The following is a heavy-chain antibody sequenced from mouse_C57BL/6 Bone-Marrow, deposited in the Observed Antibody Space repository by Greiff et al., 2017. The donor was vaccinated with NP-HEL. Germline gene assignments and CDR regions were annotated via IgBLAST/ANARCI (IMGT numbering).Heavy chain of an antibody. CDR1: GYTFTSYW. CDR3: ARRRNDYDGAFDY. Sequence: QVQLQQSGAELAKPGASVKLSCTASGYTFTSYWMHWVKQRPGQGLEWIGYINPSSGYTKYNQKFKDKATLTADKSSSTAYMQLSSLTYEDSAVYYCARRRNDYDGAFDYWGQGTTLTVSS. CDR2: INPSSGYT. V-gene: IGHV1-7*01. J-gene: IGHJ2*01. D-gene: IGHD2-4*01.